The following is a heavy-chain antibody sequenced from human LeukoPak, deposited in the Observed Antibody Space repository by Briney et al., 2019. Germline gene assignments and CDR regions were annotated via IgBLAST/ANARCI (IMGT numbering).Heavy chain of an antibody. D-gene: IGHD3-3*01. CDR1: GVTFSSNY. J-gene: IGHJ2*01. CDR2: IYSEGRT. Sequence: GGSLRLSCAASGVTFSSNYMSWVRQAPGKGLEWVSVIYSEGRTNYADSVKGRLTISRDNSKNTVNLQMNSLRVEDTAVYYCARDRVFGGYFDLWGRGTLVTVSS. V-gene: IGHV3-66*01. CDR3: ARDRVFGGYFDL.